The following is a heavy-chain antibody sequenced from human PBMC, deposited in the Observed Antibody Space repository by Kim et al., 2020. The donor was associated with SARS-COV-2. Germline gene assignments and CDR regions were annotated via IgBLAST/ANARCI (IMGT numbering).Heavy chain of an antibody. CDR3: ARHLKRADSGYSS. D-gene: IGHD3-22*01. J-gene: IGHJ4*02. V-gene: IGHV5-51*01. Sequence: RYSPSFQGKVTISADKSISTAYLQWSSLKVSDTAMYYCARHLKRADSGYSSWGQGTLVTVSS.